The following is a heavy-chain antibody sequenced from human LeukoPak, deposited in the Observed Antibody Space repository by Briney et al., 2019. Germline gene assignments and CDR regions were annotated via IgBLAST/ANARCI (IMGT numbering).Heavy chain of an antibody. CDR3: ARGDRDGYNY. CDR2: IYTSGST. D-gene: IGHD5-24*01. J-gene: IGHJ4*02. V-gene: IGHV4-61*02. CDR1: GGSISSSSYY. Sequence: SETLSLTCTVSGGSISSSSYYWSWIRQPAGKGLEWIGRIYTSGSTNYNPSLKSRVTMSVDTSKNQFSLKLSSVTAADTAVYYCARGDRDGYNYWGQGTLVTVSS.